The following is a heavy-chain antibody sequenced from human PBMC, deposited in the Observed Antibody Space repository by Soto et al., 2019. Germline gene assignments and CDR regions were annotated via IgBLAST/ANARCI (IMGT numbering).Heavy chain of an antibody. J-gene: IGHJ6*02. CDR2: INAGNGNT. CDR1: GYTFTSYA. Sequence: ASVKVSCKASGYTFTSYAMHWVRQAPGQRLEWMGWINAGNGNTKYSQKFQGRVTITRDTSASTAYMDLSSLRSEDTAVYYCARDLTVAVAGTGGYYYYYGMDVWGHGTTVTVSS. CDR3: ARDLTVAVAGTGGYYYYYGMDV. V-gene: IGHV1-3*01. D-gene: IGHD6-19*01.